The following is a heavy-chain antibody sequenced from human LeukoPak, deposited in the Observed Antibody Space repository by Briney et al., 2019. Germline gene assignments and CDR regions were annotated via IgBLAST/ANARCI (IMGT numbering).Heavy chain of an antibody. CDR2: ISVYNGRT. CDR1: GYSFTSYG. J-gene: IGHJ4*02. V-gene: IGHV1-18*01. CDR3: ARDEKWLVDY. D-gene: IGHD6-19*01. Sequence: ASVKVSCKASGYSFTSYGISWVRQAPGQGLEWMGWISVYNGRTSYAQKFQGRVTMTTDTSTSTAYMELRSLRSDDTAVYYCARDEKWLVDYWGQGTLVTVSS.